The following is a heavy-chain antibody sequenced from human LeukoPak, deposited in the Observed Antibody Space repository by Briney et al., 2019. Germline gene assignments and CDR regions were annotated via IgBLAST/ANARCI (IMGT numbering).Heavy chain of an antibody. CDR1: GFTFSSYA. V-gene: IGHV3-7*03. CDR3: ARYNSAWKTDDY. J-gene: IGHJ4*02. Sequence: GGSLRLSCSASGFTFSSYAMHWVRQAPGKGLEWVADIKQDGGDKYYAGSVKGRFTISRDNAKNSLYLQMNSLRAEDTAVYFCARYNSAWKTDDYWGQGTLVTVSS. CDR2: IKQDGGDK. D-gene: IGHD6-19*01.